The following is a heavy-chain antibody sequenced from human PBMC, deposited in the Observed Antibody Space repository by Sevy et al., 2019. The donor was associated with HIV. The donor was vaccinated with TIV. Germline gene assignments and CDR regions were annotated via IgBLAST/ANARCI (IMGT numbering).Heavy chain of an antibody. V-gene: IGHV3-53*01. CDR1: GFMFSSYD. D-gene: IGHD3-22*01. Sequence: GGSLRLSCAASGFMFSSYDMNWVRQAPGKGLEWVSIIFSGGGTYYADSVQGRFTISRDNSKNMVYLQMNSLRAEDTAVFYCARGATFYSDSSGRVLSVLGAFDIWGRGTMVTVSS. J-gene: IGHJ3*02. CDR3: ARGATFYSDSSGRVLSVLGAFDI. CDR2: IFSGGGT.